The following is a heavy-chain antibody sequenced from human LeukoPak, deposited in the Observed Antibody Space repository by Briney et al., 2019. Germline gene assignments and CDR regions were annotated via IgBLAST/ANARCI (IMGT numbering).Heavy chain of an antibody. D-gene: IGHD5-12*01. Sequence: GSLRLSCAASGFTFSSYSMNWVRQAPGKGLEWVSSISSSSSYIYYADSVKGRFTISRDNAKNSLYLQMNSLRAEDTAVYYCARDVQVATIYPLDYWGQGTLVTVSS. J-gene: IGHJ4*02. CDR3: ARDVQVATIYPLDY. CDR2: ISSSSSYI. CDR1: GFTFSSYS. V-gene: IGHV3-21*01.